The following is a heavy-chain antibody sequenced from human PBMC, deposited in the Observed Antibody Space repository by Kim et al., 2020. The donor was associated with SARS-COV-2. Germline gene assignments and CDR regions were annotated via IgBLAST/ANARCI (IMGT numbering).Heavy chain of an antibody. CDR2: ST. J-gene: IGHJ2*01. CDR3: ARGVDWYFDL. V-gene: IGHV4-59*09. Sequence: STNYNPALKSRVTIAVDTSKNQFSLKLSSVTAADTAVYYCARGVDWYFDLWGRGTLVTVSS.